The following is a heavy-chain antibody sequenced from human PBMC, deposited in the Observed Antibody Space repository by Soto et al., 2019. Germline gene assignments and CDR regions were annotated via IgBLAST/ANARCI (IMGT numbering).Heavy chain of an antibody. Sequence: PSDTLSLTCTVSGGSISSSGYYWGWIRQPPGKGLEWIGRINYSGSTYYNPSLKSRVTISVDTSKNQFSLKLSSVTAADTAVYYCARHAHSSSCDYWGQGTLVTVSS. CDR2: INYSGST. CDR1: GGSISSSGYY. D-gene: IGHD6-19*01. J-gene: IGHJ4*02. CDR3: ARHAHSSSCDY. V-gene: IGHV4-39*01.